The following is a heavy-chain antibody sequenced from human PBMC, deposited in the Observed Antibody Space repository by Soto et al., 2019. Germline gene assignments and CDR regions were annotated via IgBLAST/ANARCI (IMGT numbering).Heavy chain of an antibody. J-gene: IGHJ3*02. V-gene: IGHV4-34*01. CDR2: INHSGSS. CDR1: GGSFSGYY. CDR3: ARAYDDHSDYDDGFDI. Sequence: SETLSLTCAVYGGSFSGYYWSWIRQPPGKGLEWIGEINHSGSSNYNPSLESRVTISLDTSKNQFSLKLSSVTAADTAVYYCARAYDDHSDYDDGFDIWGQGTMVTVSS. D-gene: IGHD4-17*01.